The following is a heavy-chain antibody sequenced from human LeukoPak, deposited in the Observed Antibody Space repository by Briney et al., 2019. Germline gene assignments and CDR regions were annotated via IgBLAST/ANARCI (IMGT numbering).Heavy chain of an antibody. V-gene: IGHV4-4*07. CDR1: GGSISSYH. CDR3: ARGGIPDY. CDR2: IYTSGST. Sequence: TPSETLSLTCTVSGGSISSYHWSWIRQPAGKGLEWIGRIYTSGSTNYNPSLKSRVTILVDTSRNQFSLKLNSVTAADTAVYYCARGGIPDYWGQGILVTVSS. J-gene: IGHJ4*02. D-gene: IGHD2-21*01.